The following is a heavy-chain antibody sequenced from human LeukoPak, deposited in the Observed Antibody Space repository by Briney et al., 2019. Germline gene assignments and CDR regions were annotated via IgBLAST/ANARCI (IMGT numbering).Heavy chain of an antibody. CDR2: IIPIFGTA. D-gene: IGHD4-23*01. J-gene: IGHJ1*01. CDR3: ARELGGNGFQH. Sequence: SVKVSCKASGGTFNSYAISWVRQAPGQGLEWMGRIIPIFGTANYAQKFQGRVTITTDESTGTAYMELSSLRSEDTAVCYCARELGGNGFQHWGQGTLVTVSS. V-gene: IGHV1-69*05. CDR1: GGTFNSYA.